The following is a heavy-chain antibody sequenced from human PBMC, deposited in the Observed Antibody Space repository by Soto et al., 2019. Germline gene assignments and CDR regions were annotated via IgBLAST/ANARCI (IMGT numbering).Heavy chain of an antibody. CDR3: ARLIMPNGVRYNGGPGAFDI. CDR2: IYYSGST. CDR1: GGSISSYY. Sequence: SETLSLTCTVSGGSISSYYWSWIRQPPGKGLEWIGYIYYSGSTNYNPSLKSRVTISVDTSKNQFSLKLSSVTAADTAVYYCARLIMPNGVRYNGGPGAFDIWGQGTMVTVSS. D-gene: IGHD2-8*01. V-gene: IGHV4-59*08. J-gene: IGHJ3*02.